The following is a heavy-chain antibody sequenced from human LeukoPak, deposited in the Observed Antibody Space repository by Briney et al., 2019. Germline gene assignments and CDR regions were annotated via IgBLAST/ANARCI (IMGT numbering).Heavy chain of an antibody. Sequence: GGSLRLSCAASGFIFSSHSMNWVRQAPGKGLEWVSFISSSSTYIYYADSVKGRFTISRDNAKNSLNLQMNSLRAEDTAVYYCARDQPTTGYSIPNFDYWGQGILVTVSS. J-gene: IGHJ4*02. CDR2: ISSSSTYI. D-gene: IGHD2-15*01. CDR1: GFIFSSHS. V-gene: IGHV3-21*01. CDR3: ARDQPTTGYSIPNFDY.